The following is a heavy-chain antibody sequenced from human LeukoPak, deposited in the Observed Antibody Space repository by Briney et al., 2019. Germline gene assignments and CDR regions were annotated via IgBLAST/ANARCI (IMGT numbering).Heavy chain of an antibody. D-gene: IGHD3-22*01. CDR1: GYTFIGYY. CDR3: ARARVRSYSYDSDGSYTSDWIFDL. V-gene: IGHV1-2*02. J-gene: IGHJ2*01. Sequence: GASVKVSCKASGYTFIGYYMHWVRQAPGQGLEWMGWINPNSGGTNYAQKFQGRVTMTRDRSISTAYMELSRLRSDDTAVYYCARARVRSYSYDSDGSYTSDWIFDLWGRGTLVTVSS. CDR2: INPNSGGT.